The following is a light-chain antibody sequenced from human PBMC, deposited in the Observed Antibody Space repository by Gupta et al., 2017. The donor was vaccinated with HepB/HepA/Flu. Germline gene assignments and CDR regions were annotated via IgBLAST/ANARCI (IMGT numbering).Light chain of an antibody. J-gene: IGKJ1*01. CDR3: PQDKNWHRET. V-gene: IGKV3-15*01. CDR2: GAS. CDR1: QSVSSN. Sequence: VMTQSPATLSVSPGERATLSCRASQSVSSNLAWYQQKPGQAPRLLIYGASTRATGIPARFSGSGSGTEFTLTISSRQCEDFAVYYCPQDKNWHRETFSPGTKVEIK.